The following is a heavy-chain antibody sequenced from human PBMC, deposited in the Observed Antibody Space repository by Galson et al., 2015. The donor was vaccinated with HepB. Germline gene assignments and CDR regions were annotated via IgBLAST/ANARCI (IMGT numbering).Heavy chain of an antibody. CDR3: ARDRRALPITMIVD. J-gene: IGHJ4*02. D-gene: IGHD3-22*01. Sequence: SLRLSCAASGFTFSIYAVNWVRQAPHKGLEWVSTISGGDDTTYHADSVKGRFTISRDDSKNTLYLQMNSLRAEDTAVYYCARDRRALPITMIVDWGQGTLVTVSS. V-gene: IGHV3-23*01. CDR1: GFTFSIYA. CDR2: ISGGDDTT.